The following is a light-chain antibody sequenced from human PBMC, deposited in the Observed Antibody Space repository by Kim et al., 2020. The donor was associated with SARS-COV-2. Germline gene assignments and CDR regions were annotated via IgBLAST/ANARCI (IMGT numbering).Light chain of an antibody. J-gene: IGLJ1*01. V-gene: IGLV3-21*01. Sequence: APGKTARISCGGSNIGSKNVHWYQQKPGQAPVLVIYFDTDRPSGIPERFSGSNSGDTATLTVSRVEAGDEADYYCQVWDSSSDQYIFGPGTKLTVL. CDR1: NIGSKN. CDR2: FDT. CDR3: QVWDSSSDQYI.